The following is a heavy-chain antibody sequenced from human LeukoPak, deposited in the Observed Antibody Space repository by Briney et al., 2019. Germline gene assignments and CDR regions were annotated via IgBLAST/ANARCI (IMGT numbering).Heavy chain of an antibody. V-gene: IGHV4-39*07. Sequence: SETLSLTCTVSGGSISSSSYYWGWVRQPPGKGLEWIGSISYSGSTYYNPSLKSRVTISVDTSKNQFSLKLSSVTAADTAVYYCARRSSTHIYYYYYMDVWGKGTTVTISS. CDR1: GGSISSSSYY. J-gene: IGHJ6*03. CDR2: ISYSGST. CDR3: ARRSSTHIYYYYYMDV. D-gene: IGHD2-2*01.